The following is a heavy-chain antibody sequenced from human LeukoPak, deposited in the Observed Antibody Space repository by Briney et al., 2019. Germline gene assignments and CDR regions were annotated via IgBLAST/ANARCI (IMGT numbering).Heavy chain of an antibody. CDR3: AKTGRPNNSGWYRWFDP. CDR1: GDSISTYC. D-gene: IGHD6-19*01. CDR2: ICNSGGT. Sequence: PSDTLSLTCTVSGDSISTYCWSWIRQPPGKGLEWIGCICNSGGTNYNPSLKSRVTISVDTSKNQFSLNLSSVTAADTAVYYCAKTGRPNNSGWYRWFDPWGQGTLVTVSS. J-gene: IGHJ5*02. V-gene: IGHV4-4*09.